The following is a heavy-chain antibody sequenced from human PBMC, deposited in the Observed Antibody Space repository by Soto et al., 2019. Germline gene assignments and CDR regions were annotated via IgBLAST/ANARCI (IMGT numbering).Heavy chain of an antibody. V-gene: IGHV4-30-2*01. D-gene: IGHD3-10*01. CDR2: IYHSGST. CDR1: GGSISSGGYS. CDR3: ARGGIGMVRGVIRSIAFDY. J-gene: IGHJ4*02. Sequence: PSETLSLTCAVSGGSISSGGYSWSWIRQPPGKGLEWIGYIYHSGSTYYNPSLKSRVTISVDRSKNQFSLKLSSVTAADTAVYYCARGGIGMVRGVIRSIAFDYWGQGTLVTVSS.